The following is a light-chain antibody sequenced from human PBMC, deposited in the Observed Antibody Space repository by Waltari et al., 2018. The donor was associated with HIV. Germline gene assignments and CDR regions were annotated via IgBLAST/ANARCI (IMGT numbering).Light chain of an antibody. CDR1: QSLTIN. J-gene: IGKJ1*01. CDR3: QQYNNWPRT. V-gene: IGKV3-15*01. Sequence: EIVMTQSPATLSVSPGERATLSCRASQSLTINLAWYQQKPGQAPRLLIYAASTRATGIPARFTGSGSGTEFTLTISSLQSEDFAFYYCQQYNNWPRTFGQWTKVEIK. CDR2: AAS.